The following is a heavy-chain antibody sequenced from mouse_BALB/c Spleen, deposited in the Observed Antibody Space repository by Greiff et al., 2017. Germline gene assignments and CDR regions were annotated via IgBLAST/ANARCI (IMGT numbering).Heavy chain of an antibody. D-gene: IGHD2-14*01. J-gene: IGHJ4*01. CDR2: ISSGGST. CDR1: GFTFSSYA. Sequence: EVKLMESGGGLVKPGGSLKLSCAASGFTFSSYAMSWVRQTPEKRLEWVASISSGGSTYYPDSVKGRFTISRDNARNILYLQMSSLRSEDTAMYYCARGGAYYRYDGYYAMDYWGQGTSVTVSS. V-gene: IGHV5-6-5*01. CDR3: ARGGAYYRYDGYYAMDY.